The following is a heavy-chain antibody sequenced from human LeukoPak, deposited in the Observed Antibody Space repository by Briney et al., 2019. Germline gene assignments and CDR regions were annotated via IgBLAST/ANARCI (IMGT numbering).Heavy chain of an antibody. V-gene: IGHV5-51*01. CDR3: ARPNYDTAMVTDY. CDR1: GCSFTSYW. CDR2: IYPADSDT. Sequence: GESLKISCKGSGCSFTSYWIGWVRQMPGKGLEGMGIIYPADSDTRYSPSFQGQVTISADKSISTAYLQWSSLKASDTAMYCCARPNYDTAMVTDYWGQGTLVSVS. J-gene: IGHJ4*02. D-gene: IGHD5-18*01.